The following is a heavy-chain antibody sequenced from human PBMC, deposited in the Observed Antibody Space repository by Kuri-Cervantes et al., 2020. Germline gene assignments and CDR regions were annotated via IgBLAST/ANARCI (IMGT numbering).Heavy chain of an antibody. CDR2: IGFNGIKK. CDR3: VKDTGARGDACDI. Sequence: GESLKISCAASGFTFSSFGMHWVRQAPGKGLEWVAFIGFNGIKKSYADSVKGRFTISRDNAKNCLYLQMNRLRADDTAVYYCVKDTGARGDACDIWGQGTMVTVSS. V-gene: IGHV3-30*02. J-gene: IGHJ3*02. D-gene: IGHD3-10*01. CDR1: GFTFSSFG.